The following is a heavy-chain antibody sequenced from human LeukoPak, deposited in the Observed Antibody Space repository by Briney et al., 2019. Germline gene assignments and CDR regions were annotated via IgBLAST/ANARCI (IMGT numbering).Heavy chain of an antibody. CDR3: AKDSRGGWNPRGNWFDP. J-gene: IGHJ5*02. D-gene: IGHD1-1*01. Sequence: QPGGSLRLSCAASGFTFSSYGMHWVRQAPGKGLEWVAVISYDGSNKYYADSVKGRFTISRDNSKNTLYLQMNSLRAEDTAVYYCAKDSRGGWNPRGNWFDPWGQGTLVTVSS. CDR1: GFTFSSYG. V-gene: IGHV3-30*18. CDR2: ISYDGSNK.